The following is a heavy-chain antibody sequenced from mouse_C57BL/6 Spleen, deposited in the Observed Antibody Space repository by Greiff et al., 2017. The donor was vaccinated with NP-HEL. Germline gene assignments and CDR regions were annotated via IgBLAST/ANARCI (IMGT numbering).Heavy chain of an antibody. Sequence: QVQLQQSGPELVKPGASVKLSCKASGYTFTSYDINWVQQRPGQGLEWIGCIYPRDGSTKYNEKFKGKATLTVDTSSSTAYMELHSLTSEDSAVYFCARAPSYGSSDYWGQGTTLTVSS. CDR1: GYTFTSYD. CDR2: IYPRDGST. J-gene: IGHJ2*01. CDR3: ARAPSYGSSDY. V-gene: IGHV1-85*01. D-gene: IGHD1-1*01.